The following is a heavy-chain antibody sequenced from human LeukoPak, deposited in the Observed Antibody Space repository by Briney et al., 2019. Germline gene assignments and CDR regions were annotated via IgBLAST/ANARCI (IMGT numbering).Heavy chain of an antibody. V-gene: IGHV7-4-1*02. CDR2: INTNTGNP. J-gene: IGHJ3*02. D-gene: IGHD6-19*01. CDR3: ARDHSRGSGWFWDAFDI. CDR1: GGTFSSYA. Sequence: EASVKVSCKASGGTFSSYAISWVRQAPGQGLEWMGWINTNTGNPTYAQGFTGRFVFSLDTSVSTAYLQTSSLKAEDTAVYYCARDHSRGSGWFWDAFDIWGQGTMVTVSS.